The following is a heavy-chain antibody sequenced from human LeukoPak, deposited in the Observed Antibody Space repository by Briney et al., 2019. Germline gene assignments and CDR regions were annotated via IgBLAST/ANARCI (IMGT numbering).Heavy chain of an antibody. CDR2: INPRSGDT. V-gene: IGHV1-2*02. D-gene: IGHD2-2*01. Sequence: ASVKVSCKASGYTFTGYYLHWVRQAPGQGLEWMGWINPRSGDTDYAQTFQGRVTITWDASVSTTYMELTRLKSDDTAVYSCASSQDEYCSSASCFSSLGPRDYYYYYMDVWGKGTTVTVSS. CDR3: ASSQDEYCSSASCFSSLGPRDYYYYYMDV. J-gene: IGHJ6*03. CDR1: GYTFTGYY.